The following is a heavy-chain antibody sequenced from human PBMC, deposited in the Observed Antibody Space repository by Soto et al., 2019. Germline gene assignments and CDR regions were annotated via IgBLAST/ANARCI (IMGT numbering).Heavy chain of an antibody. Sequence: QLQLQESGPGLVKPSETLSLTCTVSGGSISSSSYYWGWIRQPPGKGLEWIGSIYYSGSTYYNPSLTSRITISVDTSKNQFSLKLSSVTVADTAVYYCARHVYCSGGSCYSYWFDPWGQGTLVTVSS. V-gene: IGHV4-39*01. D-gene: IGHD2-15*01. CDR2: IYYSGST. CDR3: ARHVYCSGGSCYSYWFDP. J-gene: IGHJ5*02. CDR1: GGSISSSSYY.